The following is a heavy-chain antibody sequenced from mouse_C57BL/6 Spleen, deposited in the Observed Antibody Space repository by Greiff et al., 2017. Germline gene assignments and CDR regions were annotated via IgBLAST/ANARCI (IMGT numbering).Heavy chain of an antibody. Sequence: QVQLQQPGAELVKPGASVKLSCKASGYTFTSYWMHWVKQRTGQGLEWIGMIHPNSGSTNYNEKFKSKATLTVDKSSSTAYMQLSSLTSEDSAVYYCARYHIYYYESSPIYYGMDYWGQGTSVTVS. CDR1: GYTFTSYW. CDR3: ARYHIYYYESSPIYYGMDY. D-gene: IGHD1-1*01. J-gene: IGHJ4*01. CDR2: IHPNSGST. V-gene: IGHV1-64*01.